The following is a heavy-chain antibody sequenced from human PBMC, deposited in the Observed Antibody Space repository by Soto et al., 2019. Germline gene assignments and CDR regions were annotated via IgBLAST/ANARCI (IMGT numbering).Heavy chain of an antibody. D-gene: IGHD3-9*01. J-gene: IGHJ4*02. Sequence: GGSLRLSCAASGFPFSSYAMSWVRQAPGKGMEWVAAISGSGGSTYYADSVKGRFTISRENSKNTLYLQMNSLRAEDAVVYYCVRFWPPPYSDALTDYTDAFDYWGQGTLVTVSS. CDR3: VRFWPPPYSDALTDYTDAFDY. V-gene: IGHV3-23*01. CDR2: ISGSGGST. CDR1: GFPFSSYA.